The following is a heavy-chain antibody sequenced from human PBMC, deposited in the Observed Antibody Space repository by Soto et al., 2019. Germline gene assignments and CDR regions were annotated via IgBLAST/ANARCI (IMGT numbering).Heavy chain of an antibody. Sequence: GGSLRLSCAASGFTFSSFNMNWVRQAPGKGLEWVSYISSTSSTIYYADSVKGRFSISRDNAKNSLYLQMNSLRAEDTAVYYCARDWGYCSGGTCYSNWYFDLWGRGTLVTVSS. CDR2: ISSTSSTI. CDR1: GFTFSSFN. J-gene: IGHJ2*01. D-gene: IGHD2-15*01. V-gene: IGHV3-48*01. CDR3: ARDWGYCSGGTCYSNWYFDL.